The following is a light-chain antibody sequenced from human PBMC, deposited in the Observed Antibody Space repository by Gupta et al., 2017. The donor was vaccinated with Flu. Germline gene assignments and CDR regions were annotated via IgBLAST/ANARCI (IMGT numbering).Light chain of an antibody. J-gene: IGKJ2*01. CDR3: KQSLPNPIT. CDR2: LVS. V-gene: IGKV2-28*01. Sequence: NPGRPATISYRGSRVLVPSNKKNYLDWYLQKPGQTPRLLIHLVSHRASGVPDRFSGSGSGTDFTLKISSMKAEDVGVYYCKQSLPNPITFGQGTKVDIK. CDR1: RVLVPSNKKNY.